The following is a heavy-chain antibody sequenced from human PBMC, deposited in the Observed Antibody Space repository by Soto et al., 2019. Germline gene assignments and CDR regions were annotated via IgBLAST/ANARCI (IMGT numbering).Heavy chain of an antibody. CDR2: TYYRSRWYN. V-gene: IGHV6-1*01. J-gene: IGHJ6*03. D-gene: IGHD1-7*01. Sequence: SQTLSLTCAISGDSVSSNNAAWDWIRQSPSRGLGWLGRTYYRSRWYNDYAVSVKSRITVNPDTSKNQFSLQLTSVTPEDTAVYYCAGTTSHYWYYMDVWGQGTMVTVSS. CDR1: GDSVSSNNAA. CDR3: AGTTSHYWYYMDV.